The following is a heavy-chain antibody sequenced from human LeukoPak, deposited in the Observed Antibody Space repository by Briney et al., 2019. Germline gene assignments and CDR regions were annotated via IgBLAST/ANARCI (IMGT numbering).Heavy chain of an antibody. D-gene: IGHD1-26*01. CDR3: AKDLGSGSYFDY. CDR2: ISGSGGST. Sequence: GGSLRLSCAASGFTFSSYAMSWVRQAPGKGLEWVSAISGSGGSTYYADSVKGRLTISRDNSKNTLYLQMNSLRAEDTAVYYCAKDLGSGSYFDYWGQGTLVTVSS. V-gene: IGHV3-23*01. CDR1: GFTFSSYA. J-gene: IGHJ4*02.